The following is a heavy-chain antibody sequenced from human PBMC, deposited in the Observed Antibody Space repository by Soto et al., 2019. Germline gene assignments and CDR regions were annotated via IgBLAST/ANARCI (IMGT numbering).Heavy chain of an antibody. D-gene: IGHD3-3*01. Sequence: ASVKVSCKASGYTFTSYAMHWVRQAPGQRLEWMGWINAGNGNTKYSQKFQGRVTITRDTSASTAYMELSSLRSEDTAVYYCATNARSYDFWSGYYKIEYFQHWGQGTPVTVSS. CDR1: GYTFTSYA. V-gene: IGHV1-3*01. CDR3: ATNARSYDFWSGYYKIEYFQH. CDR2: INAGNGNT. J-gene: IGHJ1*01.